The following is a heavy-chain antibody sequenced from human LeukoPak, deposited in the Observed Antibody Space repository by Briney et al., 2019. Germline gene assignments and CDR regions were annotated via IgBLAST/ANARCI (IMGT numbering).Heavy chain of an antibody. Sequence: GGSLRLSCAASGFTFSSYAMSWVRQAPGKGLEWASAISGSGGSTYYADSVKGRFTISRDNSKNTLYLQMNSQRAEDTAVYYCAKDRAYYDILTGGDYYYGMDVWGQGTTVTVSS. CDR3: AKDRAYYDILTGGDYYYGMDV. CDR2: ISGSGGST. J-gene: IGHJ6*02. D-gene: IGHD3-9*01. CDR1: GFTFSSYA. V-gene: IGHV3-23*01.